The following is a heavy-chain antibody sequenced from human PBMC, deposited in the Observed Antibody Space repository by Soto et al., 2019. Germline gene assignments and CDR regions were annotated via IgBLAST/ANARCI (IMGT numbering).Heavy chain of an antibody. D-gene: IGHD3-22*01. CDR1: GGSISSYY. CDR3: ARGLISGYYLYDAFDI. CDR2: IYYSGST. J-gene: IGHJ3*02. V-gene: IGHV4-59*01. Sequence: QVQLQESGPGLVKPSETLSLICTVSGGSISSYYWSWIRQPPGKGLEWIGYIYYSGSTNYNPSLKSRFTISVDTSKNQFSLKLSSVTAADTAVYYCARGLISGYYLYDAFDIWGQGTMVTVSS.